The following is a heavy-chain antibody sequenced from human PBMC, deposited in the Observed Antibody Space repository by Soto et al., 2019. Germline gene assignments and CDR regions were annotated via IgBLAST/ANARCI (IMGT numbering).Heavy chain of an antibody. CDR3: AGQELGELSLYPYYYYYGMDV. CDR2: IYDSGST. CDR1: GVSISSSSYY. J-gene: IGHJ6*02. D-gene: IGHD3-16*02. Sequence: SETLSLTCTVSGVSISSSSYYWGWIRQPPGKGLEWIGTIYDSGSTYYNPSLKSRLTISVDTSKNQFSLKLSSVTAADTAVYYCAGQELGELSLYPYYYYYGMDVWGQGTTVTVSS. V-gene: IGHV4-39*01.